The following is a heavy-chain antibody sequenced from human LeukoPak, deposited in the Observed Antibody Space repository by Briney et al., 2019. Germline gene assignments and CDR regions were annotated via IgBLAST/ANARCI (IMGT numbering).Heavy chain of an antibody. CDR1: KFTFNNYA. CDR2: ITGNGDNS. CDR3: AKEPIITIFGVGSMDV. D-gene: IGHD3-3*01. V-gene: IGHV3-23*01. J-gene: IGHJ6*02. Sequence: GGSLRLSCEASKFTFNNYAMNWVRQAPGKGLEWVSTITGNGDNSYYADSVKGRFTISRDNSKNTLYLQMNSLRAEDTAVYYCAKEPIITIFGVGSMDVWGQGTTVTVSS.